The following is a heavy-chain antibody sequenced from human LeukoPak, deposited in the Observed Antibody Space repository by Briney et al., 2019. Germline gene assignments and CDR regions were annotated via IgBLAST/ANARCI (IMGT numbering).Heavy chain of an antibody. J-gene: IGHJ5*02. CDR2: ISGSGGST. CDR3: AKPTYSNYGNNWFDP. V-gene: IGHV3-23*01. CDR1: GFTFSSYA. D-gene: IGHD4-4*01. Sequence: PGGSLRLSCAASGFTFSSYAMSWVRQPPGKGLEWVSAISGSGGSTYYADSVKGRFTISRDNSKNTLYLQMNSLRAEDTAVYYCAKPTYSNYGNNWFDPWGQGTLVTVSS.